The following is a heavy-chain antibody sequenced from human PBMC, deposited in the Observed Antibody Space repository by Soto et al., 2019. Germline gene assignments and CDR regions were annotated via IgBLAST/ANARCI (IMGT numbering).Heavy chain of an antibody. D-gene: IGHD7-27*01. CDR3: ATGSQLGIKRYLVDY. J-gene: IGHJ4*02. CDR1: GGTFSSYT. CDR2: IIPILGIA. V-gene: IGHV1-69*02. Sequence: QVQLVQSGAEVKKPGSSVKVSCKASGGTFSSYTISWVRQAPGQGLEWMGRIIPILGIANYAQKFQGRVTITADKSTSTAYMVLSSLRSEDTAVYYCATGSQLGIKRYLVDYWGQGTLVTVSS.